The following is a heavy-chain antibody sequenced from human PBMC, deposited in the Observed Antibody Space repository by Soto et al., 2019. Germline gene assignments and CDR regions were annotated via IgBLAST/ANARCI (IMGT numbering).Heavy chain of an antibody. CDR2: VNHSLST. D-gene: IGHD3-10*01. V-gene: IGHV4-34*01. CDR1: VWSFSGYY. J-gene: IGHJ6*02. CDR3: ARGSIGITMVRGVINNYYYYYGMDV. Sequence: SETLSLSCAFYVWSFSGYYWSWIRQPPGKGRELIGEVNHSLSTTYNPSLTSRVTISVATSKNQFSLKLRSVPAADTAVYYCARGSIGITMVRGVINNYYYYYGMDVWGQGTTVTVSS.